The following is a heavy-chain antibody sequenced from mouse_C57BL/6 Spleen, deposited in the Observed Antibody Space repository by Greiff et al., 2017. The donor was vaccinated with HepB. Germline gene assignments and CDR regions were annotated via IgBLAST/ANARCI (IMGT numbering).Heavy chain of an antibody. CDR2: IRNKANGYTT. J-gene: IGHJ4*01. D-gene: IGHD1-1*01. CDR3: ARYKDYGSYYYAMDY. V-gene: IGHV7-3*01. CDR1: GFTFTDYY. Sequence: DVMLVESGGGLVQPGGSLSLSCAASGFTFTDYYMSWVRQPPGKALEWLGFIRNKANGYTTEYSASVKGRFTISRDNSQSILYLQMNALRAEDSATYYCARYKDYGSYYYAMDYWGQGTSVTVSS.